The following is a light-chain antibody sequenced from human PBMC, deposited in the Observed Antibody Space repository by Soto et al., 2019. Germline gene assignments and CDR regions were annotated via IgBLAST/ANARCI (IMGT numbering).Light chain of an antibody. CDR2: STD. Sequence: QSVLTQPPSVSGTPGQRLTISCSGSTSNVGNHAVSWYQHVPGTAPRLLIYSTDRRPSGVPRRFSGSKSGTSASLAILWLQSEDEADYYCAAWDDSLNVVFGGGTKLTVL. J-gene: IGLJ2*01. CDR1: TSNVGNHA. CDR3: AAWDDSLNVV. V-gene: IGLV1-44*01.